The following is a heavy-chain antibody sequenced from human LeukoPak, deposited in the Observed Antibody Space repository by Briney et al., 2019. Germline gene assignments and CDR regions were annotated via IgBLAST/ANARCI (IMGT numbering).Heavy chain of an antibody. CDR1: GYTFTGYY. V-gene: IGHV1-2*02. Sequence: RRASVKVSCKASGYTFTGYYMHWVRQAPGQGLEWMGWINPNSGGTNYAQKFQGRVTMTRDTSISTAYMELRSLRSDDTAVYYCARAAYSSKFRSLDYWGQGTLVTVSS. CDR2: INPNSGGT. CDR3: ARAAYSSKFRSLDY. D-gene: IGHD6-19*01. J-gene: IGHJ4*02.